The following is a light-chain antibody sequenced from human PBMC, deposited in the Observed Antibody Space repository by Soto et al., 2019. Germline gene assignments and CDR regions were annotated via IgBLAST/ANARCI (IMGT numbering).Light chain of an antibody. V-gene: IGKV3-20*01. CDR2: GAS. CDR3: QQFGSSPYT. Sequence: DIVLTQSPATLSVSPGERATLSCRASQGVSTSYLAWYQQKPGHAPRLLISGASSRASGIPDRFSGSGSGTDFTLTISRLEPEDFAVYYCQQFGSSPYTFGPGTKVDIK. J-gene: IGKJ3*01. CDR1: QGVSTSY.